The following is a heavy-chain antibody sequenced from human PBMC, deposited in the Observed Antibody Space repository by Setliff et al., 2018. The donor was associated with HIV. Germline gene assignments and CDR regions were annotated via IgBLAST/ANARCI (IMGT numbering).Heavy chain of an antibody. J-gene: IGHJ4*02. CDR2: IYPGDSDS. CDR3: TRQTREAPYYFDY. V-gene: IGHV5-51*01. Sequence: PGESLKISCKASGYSFINYWIGWVRQMPGKGLEWMGTIYPGDSDSRYSPSFRGRVTISRDRSISTAYLQWSSLQASDTAIYFCTRQTREAPYYFDYWGQGTLVTVSS. CDR1: GYSFINYW.